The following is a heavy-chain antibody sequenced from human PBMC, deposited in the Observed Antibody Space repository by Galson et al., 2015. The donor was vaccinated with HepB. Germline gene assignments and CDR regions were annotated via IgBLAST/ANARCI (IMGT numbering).Heavy chain of an antibody. D-gene: IGHD3-10*01. CDR1: FSNYW. V-gene: IGHV3-7*03. Sequence: FSNYWMNWVRQAPGKGLEWVANINPDGSEKYYVASLKGRFTISRDNAKNSLYLQMDSLRAEDTAVYYCARRISLVRGIITRPDYYYGMDVWGQGTAVTVAS. J-gene: IGHJ6*02. CDR3: ARRISLVRGIITRPDYYYGMDV. CDR2: INPDGSEK.